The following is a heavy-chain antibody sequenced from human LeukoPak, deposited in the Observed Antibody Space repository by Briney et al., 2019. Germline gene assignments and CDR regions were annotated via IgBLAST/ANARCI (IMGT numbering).Heavy chain of an antibody. D-gene: IGHD7-27*01. CDR3: PSTASGSYLGDAFDI. J-gene: IGHJ3*02. V-gene: IGHV1-18*01. CDR2: ISAYNGNT. Sequence: ASVKVSCKASGGTFSSYAISWVRQAPGQGLEWMGWISAYNGNTNYAQKLQGRVTMTTDTSTSTAYMELRSLRSDDTAVYYCPSTASGSYLGDAFDIWGQGTMVTVSS. CDR1: GGTFSSYA.